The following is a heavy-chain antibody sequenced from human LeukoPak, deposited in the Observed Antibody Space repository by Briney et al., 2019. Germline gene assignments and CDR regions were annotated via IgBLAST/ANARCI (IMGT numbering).Heavy chain of an antibody. CDR1: GYSFTSYW. D-gene: IGHD4-23*01. CDR2: IYPGDPDT. CDR3: ASRPFETTVVPWDFY. Sequence: GESLKISCKGSGYSFTSYWIGWVRQMPGKGLEWMGIIYPGDPDTRYSPSFQGQVTISADRSINTAYLQWSSLTASDTAMYYCASRPFETTVVPWDFYWGQGTQVTVSS. V-gene: IGHV5-51*01. J-gene: IGHJ4*02.